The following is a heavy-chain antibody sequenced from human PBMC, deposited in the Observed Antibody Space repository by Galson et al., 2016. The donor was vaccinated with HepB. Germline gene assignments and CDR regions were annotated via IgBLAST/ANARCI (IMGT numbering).Heavy chain of an antibody. CDR1: GFTFSSYA. J-gene: IGHJ4*02. CDR3: ARVRGDYGGTYDS. D-gene: IGHD4-23*01. CDR2: VSGSSRA. Sequence: SLRLSCAASGFTFSSYAMSWVRQAPGKGLEWVSAVSGSSRAYYADPVKGRFTISRDNSRNTLYLQMKSLRAEDTAEYYCARVRGDYGGTYDSWGQGTLVTVSS. V-gene: IGHV3-23*01.